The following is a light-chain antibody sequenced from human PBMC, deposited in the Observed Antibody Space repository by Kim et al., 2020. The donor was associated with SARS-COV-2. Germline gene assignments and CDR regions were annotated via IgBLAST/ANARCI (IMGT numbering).Light chain of an antibody. V-gene: IGKV3-20*01. CDR2: GAS. Sequence: EIVLTQSPGTLSLSPGERTTLSCRASQSLSSNFLTWYQQRPGQAPRLLIYGASRRATGIPERFSGSGSGTDFTLTISRLEPEDFAVYYCQQYGTLPWTFGQGTKVDIK. J-gene: IGKJ1*01. CDR1: QSLSSNF. CDR3: QQYGTLPWT.